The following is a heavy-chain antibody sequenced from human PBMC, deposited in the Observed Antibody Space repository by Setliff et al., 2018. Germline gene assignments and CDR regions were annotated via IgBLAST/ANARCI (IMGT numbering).Heavy chain of an antibody. CDR2: TIPIFGTT. CDR1: GGTFSSYG. CDR3: VREGVDSRSSTDYRYYMDV. V-gene: IGHV1-69*05. D-gene: IGHD3-22*01. J-gene: IGHJ6*03. Sequence: GASVNVSCKASGGTFSSYGISWVRQAPGQGLEWMGGTIPIFGTTNYAQKFQGRVTIITDESTTTAYMQLSSLGSEDTAVYYCVREGVDSRSSTDYRYYMDVWGEGTTVTVS.